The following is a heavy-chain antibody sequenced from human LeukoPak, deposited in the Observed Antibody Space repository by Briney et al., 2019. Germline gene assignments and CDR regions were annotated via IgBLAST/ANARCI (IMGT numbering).Heavy chain of an antibody. D-gene: IGHD6-13*01. Sequence: SETLSLTCIVSGGSMSRTTHYWAWIRQPPGKGLEWIGSIYYSGNSYYSPSLKSRLTISVGTSKNQFSLKLSSVTAADTAVYYCASYGIAAAGNEAFDIWGQGTMVTVSS. CDR2: IYYSGNS. J-gene: IGHJ3*02. CDR1: GGSMSRTTHY. CDR3: ASYGIAAAGNEAFDI. V-gene: IGHV4-39*01.